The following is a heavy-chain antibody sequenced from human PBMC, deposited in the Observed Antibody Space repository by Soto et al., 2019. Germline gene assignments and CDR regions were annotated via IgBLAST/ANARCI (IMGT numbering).Heavy chain of an antibody. J-gene: IGHJ6*02. CDR2: ISAYNGNT. Sequence: ASVKVSCKASGYPFTSYGISWVRQAPGQGLEWMGWISAYNGNTNYAQKLQGRVTMTTDTSTSTAYMELRSLRSDDTALYYCARGRGVTSPYYYYYYGMDVWGQGTTVTVSS. D-gene: IGHD1-26*01. CDR3: ARGRGVTSPYYYYYYGMDV. CDR1: GYPFTSYG. V-gene: IGHV1-18*01.